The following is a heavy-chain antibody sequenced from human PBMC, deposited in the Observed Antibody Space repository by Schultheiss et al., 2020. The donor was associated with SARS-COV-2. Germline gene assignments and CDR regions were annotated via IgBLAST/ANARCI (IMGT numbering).Heavy chain of an antibody. CDR1: GYTFTSYG. J-gene: IGHJ5*02. CDR2: INPASGDT. CDR3: ARRALGWSPGFDP. D-gene: IGHD2-15*01. Sequence: ASVKVSCKASGYTFTSYGISWVRQAPGQGLEWMGWINPASGDTYYAQKFQGWVTMTRDTSLSTAYMYLRRLRSDDTAVYYCARRALGWSPGFDPWGQGTLVTVSS. V-gene: IGHV1-2*04.